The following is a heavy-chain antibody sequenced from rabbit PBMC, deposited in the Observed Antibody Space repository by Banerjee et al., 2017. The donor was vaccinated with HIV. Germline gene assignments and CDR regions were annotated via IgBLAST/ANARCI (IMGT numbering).Heavy chain of an antibody. D-gene: IGHD4-1*01. J-gene: IGHJ4*01. CDR3: ARDLAGVTGWNFGL. V-gene: IGHV1S45*01. Sequence: QEQLVEYGGDLVKPEGSLTLTCKASGSDISSNAMCWVRQAPGKGLEWIACMNTISADTVYATWAKGRFTISKTSSTTVTLQMTSLTAADTATYFCARDLAGVTGWNFGLWGPGTLVTVS. CDR2: MNTISADT. CDR1: GSDISSNA.